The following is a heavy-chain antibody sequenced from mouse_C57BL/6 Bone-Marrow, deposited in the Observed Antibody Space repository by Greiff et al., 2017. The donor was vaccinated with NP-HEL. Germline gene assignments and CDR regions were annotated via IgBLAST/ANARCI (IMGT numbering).Heavy chain of an antibody. D-gene: IGHD1-1*01. Sequence: VQLQQSGPELVKPGASVKISCKASGYAFSSSWMNWVKQRPGKGLEWIGRIYPGDGDTNYNGKFKGKATLTADKSSSTAYMQLSSLTSEDSAVYFCARAPYNYGSSYSFAYWGQGTLVTVSA. CDR2: IYPGDGDT. V-gene: IGHV1-82*01. CDR1: GYAFSSSW. CDR3: ARAPYNYGSSYSFAY. J-gene: IGHJ3*01.